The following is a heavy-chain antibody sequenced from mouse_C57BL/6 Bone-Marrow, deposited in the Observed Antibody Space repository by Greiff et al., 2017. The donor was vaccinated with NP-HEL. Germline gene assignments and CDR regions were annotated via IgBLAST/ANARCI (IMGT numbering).Heavy chain of an antibody. CDR1: GFTFSDYY. J-gene: IGHJ1*03. Sequence: EVKVVESEGGLVQPGSSMKLSCTASGFTFSDYYMAWVRQVPEKGLEWVANINYDGSSTYYLDSLKSRFIISRDNAKNILYLQMSSLKSEDTATYYCARGYYYGSRPHWYFDVWGTGTTVTVSS. D-gene: IGHD1-1*01. CDR3: ARGYYYGSRPHWYFDV. CDR2: INYDGSST. V-gene: IGHV5-16*01.